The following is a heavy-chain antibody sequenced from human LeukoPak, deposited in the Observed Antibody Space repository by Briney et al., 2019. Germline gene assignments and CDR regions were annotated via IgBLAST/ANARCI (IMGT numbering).Heavy chain of an antibody. Sequence: ASVKVSCKASGYTFPSYGISWVRQDPGQGLEWMGWIRAYNGNTNYAQKLQGRVTMTTDTSTSTAYMELRSLRSDDTAVYYCARLRIAVYQNQGYYMDVWGKGTTVTVSS. J-gene: IGHJ6*03. CDR3: ARLRIAVYQNQGYYMDV. CDR2: IRAYNGNT. CDR1: GYTFPSYG. V-gene: IGHV1-18*01. D-gene: IGHD6-19*01.